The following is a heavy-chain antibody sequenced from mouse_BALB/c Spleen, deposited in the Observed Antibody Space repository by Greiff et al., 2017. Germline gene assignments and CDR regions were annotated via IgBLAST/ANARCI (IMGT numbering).Heavy chain of an antibody. Sequence: EVKLQESGPGLVKPSQSLSLTCSVTGYSITSGYYWNWIRQFPGNKLEWMGYLSYDGSNNYNPSLKNRISITRDTSKNQFFLKLNSVTTEDTATYYCARYYDYFYWYFDVWGAGTTVTVSS. J-gene: IGHJ1*01. CDR1: GYSITSGYY. V-gene: IGHV3-6*02. CDR3: ARYYDYFYWYFDV. CDR2: LSYDGSN. D-gene: IGHD2-4*01.